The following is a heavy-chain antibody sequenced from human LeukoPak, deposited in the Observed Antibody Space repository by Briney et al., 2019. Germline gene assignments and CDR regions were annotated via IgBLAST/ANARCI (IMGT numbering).Heavy chain of an antibody. CDR1: GGSISSGSYY. CDR3: ARVTRTLCSGGSCYSGYFDY. V-gene: IGHV4-61*02. D-gene: IGHD2-15*01. J-gene: IGHJ4*02. CDR2: IYTSGST. Sequence: SETLSLTCTVSGGSISSGSYYWSWIRQPAGKGLEWIGRIYTSGSTNYNPSLKSRVTISVDASKNQFSLKLSSVTAADTAVYYCARVTRTLCSGGSCYSGYFDYWGQGTLVTVSS.